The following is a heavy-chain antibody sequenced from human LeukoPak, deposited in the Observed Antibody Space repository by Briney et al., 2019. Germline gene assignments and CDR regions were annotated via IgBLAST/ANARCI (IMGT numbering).Heavy chain of an antibody. CDR2: IRHDGSNI. V-gene: IGHV3-7*01. CDR3: SRDTADDAFDI. J-gene: IGHJ3*02. CDR1: GFDIRHYY. Sequence: PGGSLRLSCVASGFDIRHYYMSWVRQAPGKGLEWVADIRHDGSNIYNVDSVRGRFTISRDNAKNTLYLQMNSLRAEDTAVYYCSRDTADDAFDIWGQGTMVTVSS.